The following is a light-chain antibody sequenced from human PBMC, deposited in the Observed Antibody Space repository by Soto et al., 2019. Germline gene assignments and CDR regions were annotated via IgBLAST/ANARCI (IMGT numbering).Light chain of an antibody. CDR1: SSNIGADYD. CDR3: QSYDRSLSGSGV. J-gene: IGLJ1*01. V-gene: IGLV1-40*01. Sequence: QSALTQPPSVSGAPGQRVTISCTGSSSNIGADYDVHWYQQLPGTAPKLLIYGNTHRPSGVPDRFSGSKSGTSASLATTGLQAVDEAAYYCQSYDRSLSGSGVFGTGTKVTVL. CDR2: GNT.